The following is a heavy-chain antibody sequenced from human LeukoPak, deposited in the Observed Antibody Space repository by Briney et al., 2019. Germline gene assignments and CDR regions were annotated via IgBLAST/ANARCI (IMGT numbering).Heavy chain of an antibody. Sequence: PGRSLRLSCAASGFTFSSYAMHWVRQATDKALEWVAVISYDGSNKYYADSVKGRFTISRDNSKNNLYLQMNSLRAEDTAVYYCARDASPWELLPSDAFDIWGQGTMVTVSS. CDR2: ISYDGSNK. CDR3: ARDASPWELLPSDAFDI. J-gene: IGHJ3*02. V-gene: IGHV3-30-3*01. CDR1: GFTFSSYA. D-gene: IGHD1-26*01.